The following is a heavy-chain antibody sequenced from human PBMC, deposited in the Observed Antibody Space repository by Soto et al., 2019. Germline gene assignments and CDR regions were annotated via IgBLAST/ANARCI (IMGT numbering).Heavy chain of an antibody. V-gene: IGHV1-18*01. J-gene: IGHJ6*02. D-gene: IGHD3-3*01. CDR3: ARDPTIFGVVQNYGMDV. CDR1: GYTFTSYG. Sequence: QVQLVQSGAEVKKPGASVKVSCKASGYTFTSYGICWVRQAPGQGLEWMGWISAYNGNTNYAQKLQGRVTMTTDTSXRXXYMELRSLRSDDTAIYYCARDPTIFGVVQNYGMDVWGQGTTVTVSS. CDR2: ISAYNGNT.